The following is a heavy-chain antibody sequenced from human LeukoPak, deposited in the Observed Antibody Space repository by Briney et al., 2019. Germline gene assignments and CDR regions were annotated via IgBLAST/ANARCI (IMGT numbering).Heavy chain of an antibody. CDR2: IKSKTDGGTT. Sequence: GGSLRLSCAASGFTFSNAWMSWVRQAPGKGLEWVGRIKSKTDGGTTDYAAPVKGRFTISRVDSKNTLYLQMNSLKTEDTAVYYCTTAGMTYYYDSSGYYYADYWGQGTLVTVSS. V-gene: IGHV3-15*01. D-gene: IGHD3-22*01. CDR3: TTAGMTYYYDSSGYYYADY. CDR1: GFTFSNAW. J-gene: IGHJ4*02.